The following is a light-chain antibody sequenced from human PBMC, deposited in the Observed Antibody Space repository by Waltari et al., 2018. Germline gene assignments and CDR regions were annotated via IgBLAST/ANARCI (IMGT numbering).Light chain of an antibody. V-gene: IGLV1-44*01. Sequence: QSVLTQAPSASGTPGQRVTIPCLGSSSNIGSTYVNWYQQLPGTAPKLLIYNNNQRPSGVPDRFSGSKSGTSASLAISGLQSADEADFYCSAWDDSLNAWVFGGGTRLTVL. CDR1: SSNIGSTY. CDR3: SAWDDSLNAWV. J-gene: IGLJ3*02. CDR2: NNN.